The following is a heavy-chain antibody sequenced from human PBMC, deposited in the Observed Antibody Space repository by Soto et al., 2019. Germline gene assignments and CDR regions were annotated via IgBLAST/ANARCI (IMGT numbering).Heavy chain of an antibody. CDR1: GFTFSSYA. J-gene: IGHJ5*02. CDR2: ISGSGGRS. D-gene: IGHD6-6*01. CDR3: AKDRSGTIIIAALWFDP. V-gene: IGHV3-23*01. Sequence: GGSLRLSCAASGFTFSSYAMSWVRQAPGKGLEWVSGISGSGGRSYYADSVKGRFTISRDNSKNTLYLQMNSLRAEDTAVYYCAKDRSGTIIIAALWFDPWGQGTLVTVSS.